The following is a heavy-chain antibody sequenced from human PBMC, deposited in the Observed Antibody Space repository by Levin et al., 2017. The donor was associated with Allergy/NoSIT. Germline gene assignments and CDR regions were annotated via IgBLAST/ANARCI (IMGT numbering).Heavy chain of an antibody. J-gene: IGHJ4*02. CDR3: AKASPSNGDFDY. Sequence: GGSLRLSCAASGFTFSSFGMHWVRQAPGKGLEWVAVISYDGSNKYYADSVKGRFTISRDNSKNTLYVQMNSLRAEDTAVYYCAKASPSNGDFDYWGQGTLVTVSS. CDR2: ISYDGSNK. V-gene: IGHV3-30*18. D-gene: IGHD2-2*01. CDR1: GFTFSSFG.